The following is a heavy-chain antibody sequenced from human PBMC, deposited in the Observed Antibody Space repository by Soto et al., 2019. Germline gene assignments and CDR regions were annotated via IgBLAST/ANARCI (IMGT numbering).Heavy chain of an antibody. CDR3: ARVPSP. Sequence: PSETLSLTCTVSGGSISGYYWSWIRQPPGKGLEWIGYMYNTGSTVYNPSFKSRVTISVDTSKNQFSLNLSSVTAADTAVYYCARVPSPWGQGTLVTVSS. CDR1: GGSISGYY. J-gene: IGHJ5*02. CDR2: MYNTGST. V-gene: IGHV4-59*12.